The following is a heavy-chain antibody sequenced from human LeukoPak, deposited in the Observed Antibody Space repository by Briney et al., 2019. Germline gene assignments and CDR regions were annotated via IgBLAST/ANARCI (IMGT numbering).Heavy chain of an antibody. CDR1: GYTFTGYY. V-gene: IGHV1-8*02. D-gene: IGHD4-17*01. CDR2: MNPNSGNT. Sequence: GASVKVSCKASGYTFTGYYMHWVRQAPGQGLEWMGWMNPNSGNTGYAQKFQGRVTMTRNTPISTAYMELSSLRSEDTAVYYCARAGDYELNWFDPWGQGTLVTVSS. CDR3: ARAGDYELNWFDP. J-gene: IGHJ5*02.